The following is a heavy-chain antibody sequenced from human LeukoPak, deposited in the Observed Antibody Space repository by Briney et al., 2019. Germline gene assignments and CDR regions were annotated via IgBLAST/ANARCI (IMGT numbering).Heavy chain of an antibody. CDR2: IYYSGRT. D-gene: IGHD2/OR15-2a*01. V-gene: IGHV4-59*01. CDR1: GRSITTDH. Sequence: SETLSLTCTVSGRSITTDHWNWIRQPPGQGLEWIGCIYYSGRTYYNPSLESRVTISVDMSKSQFSLRLTSVTAADTALYYCARKNDFEIWGQGTLVTVSS. J-gene: IGHJ3*02. CDR3: ARKNDFEI.